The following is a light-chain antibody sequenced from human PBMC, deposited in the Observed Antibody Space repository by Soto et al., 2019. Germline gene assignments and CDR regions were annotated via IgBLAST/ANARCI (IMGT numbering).Light chain of an antibody. CDR1: SSNIGAGYD. J-gene: IGLJ3*02. Sequence: QSVLTQPPSVSGAPGQRVTLSCTGSSSNIGAGYDVHWYQQVPGRPPKVLIYGNTNRPSGVPDRFSGSKSGTSASLAITGLQADDEANYYCQSYDLSLSSLVFGEGTKLTVL. CDR2: GNT. V-gene: IGLV1-40*01. CDR3: QSYDLSLSSLV.